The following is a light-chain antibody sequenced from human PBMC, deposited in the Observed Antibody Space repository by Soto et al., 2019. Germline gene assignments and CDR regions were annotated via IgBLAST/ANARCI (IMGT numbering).Light chain of an antibody. CDR3: SSDTSSGNYV. CDR2: DVT. V-gene: IGLV2-14*03. Sequence: ALTQPASVSGSPGQSIATSCTGSSSDVGGYNYVSWYQHHPGKAPKLMIYDVTNRPSGVSDRFSGSKSGNTASLTISGLQAEDEADYYCSSDTSSGNYVFGTGTKVTVL. CDR1: SSDVGGYNY. J-gene: IGLJ1*01.